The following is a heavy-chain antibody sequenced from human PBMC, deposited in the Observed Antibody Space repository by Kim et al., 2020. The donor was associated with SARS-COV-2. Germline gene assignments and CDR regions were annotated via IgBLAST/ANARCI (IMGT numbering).Heavy chain of an antibody. J-gene: IGHJ4*02. CDR2: ISSNGGST. Sequence: GGSLRLSCSASGFTFSSYAMHWVRQAPGKGLEYVSAISSNGGSTYYADSVKGRFTISRDNSKNTLYLQMSSLRAEDTAVYYCVKDGFGGSCPLDYWGQGTLVTVSS. V-gene: IGHV3-64D*06. CDR3: VKDGFGGSCPLDY. D-gene: IGHD2-15*01. CDR1: GFTFSSYA.